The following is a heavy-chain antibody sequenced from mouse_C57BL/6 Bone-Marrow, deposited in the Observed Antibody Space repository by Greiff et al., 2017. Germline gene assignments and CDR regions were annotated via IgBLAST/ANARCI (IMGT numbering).Heavy chain of an antibody. CDR2: INPTNGGT. V-gene: IGHV1-26*01. J-gene: IGHJ4*01. CDR1: GYTFTDYY. CDR3: AVYHVSSNYAMDY. D-gene: IGHD6-1*01. Sequence: EVQLLQSGPALVKPGASVKIFCKASGYTFTDYYMNWVKQSHGKSLEWFGDINPTNGGTSYNQKFKGKATLTVDKSSCTAYKVLRSLSTDDSAVYYYAVYHVSSNYAMDYWGQGTSVTVSS.